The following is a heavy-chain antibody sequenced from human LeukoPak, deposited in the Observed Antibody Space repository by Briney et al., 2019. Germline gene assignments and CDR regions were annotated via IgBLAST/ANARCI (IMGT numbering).Heavy chain of an antibody. CDR3: ARVADSSGYSQDDAFDI. J-gene: IGHJ3*02. D-gene: IGHD3-22*01. V-gene: IGHV1-18*01. Sequence: GASVKVSCKTSGYTFTSYGIAWVRQAPGQGLEWMGWISAYNGNTNSAQNLQGRVTMTTDASTSTAYMELRSLRSDDTAMYYRARVADSSGYSQDDAFDIWGQGTMVTVSS. CDR1: GYTFTSYG. CDR2: ISAYNGNT.